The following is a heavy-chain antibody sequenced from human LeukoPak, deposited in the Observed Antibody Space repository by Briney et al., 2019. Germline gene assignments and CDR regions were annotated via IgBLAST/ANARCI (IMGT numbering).Heavy chain of an antibody. D-gene: IGHD1-26*01. Sequence: SETLSLTCTVSGYSISSGYYWGWIRQPPGKGLEWIGSIYHSGSTYYNPSLKSRVTISVDTSKNQFSLKLSSVTAADTAVYYCARLGFVVGASDYWGQGTLVTVSS. V-gene: IGHV4-38-2*02. CDR3: ARLGFVVGASDY. J-gene: IGHJ4*02. CDR2: IYHSGST. CDR1: GYSISSGYY.